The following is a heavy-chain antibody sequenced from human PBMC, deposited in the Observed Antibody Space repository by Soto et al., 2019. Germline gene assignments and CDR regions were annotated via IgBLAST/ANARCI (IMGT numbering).Heavy chain of an antibody. CDR3: AKRYGSSFDY. CDR1: GGSISSYY. D-gene: IGHD6-13*01. Sequence: TSETLSLTCTVSGGSISSYYWSWTRQPPGKGLEWIGYIYYSGSTNYNPSLKSRVTISVDTSKNQFSLKLSSVTAADTAVYYCAKRYGSSFDYWGQGTLVTVS. J-gene: IGHJ4*02. V-gene: IGHV4-59*08. CDR2: IYYSGST.